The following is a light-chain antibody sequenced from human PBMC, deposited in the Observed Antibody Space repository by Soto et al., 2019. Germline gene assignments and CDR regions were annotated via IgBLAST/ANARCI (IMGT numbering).Light chain of an antibody. CDR1: QSVSSSY. V-gene: IGKV3-20*01. Sequence: EIVLTQSPGTLSLSPGARATLSCRASQSVSSSYLAWYQQKPGQAPRLLIYGASSRATGIPDRSSGSGSGTGSTFTITRMELEDCEVYYCQRCDDSPKLTFGGGTKLEIK. J-gene: IGKJ4*02. CDR3: QRCDDSPKLT. CDR2: GAS.